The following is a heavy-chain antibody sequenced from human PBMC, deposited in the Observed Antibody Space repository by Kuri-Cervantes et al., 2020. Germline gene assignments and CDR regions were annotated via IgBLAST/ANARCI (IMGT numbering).Heavy chain of an antibody. CDR3: ARDRKPGGYYYYGMDV. D-gene: IGHD3-10*01. CDR2: MNPNSGNT. Sequence: ASVKVSCKASGYTFTSYDINWVRQATGQGLEWMGWMNPNSGNTGYAQKFQGRVTMTRNTSISTAYMELSSLRAEDTAVYYCARDRKPGGYYYYGMDVWGQGTTVTVSS. CDR1: GYTFTSYD. J-gene: IGHJ6*02. V-gene: IGHV1-8*01.